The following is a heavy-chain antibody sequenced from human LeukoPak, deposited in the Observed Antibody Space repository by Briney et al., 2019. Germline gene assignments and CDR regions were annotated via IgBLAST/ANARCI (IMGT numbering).Heavy chain of an antibody. CDR1: GFTFSSYA. CDR3: AKDAYSGNYYFDY. D-gene: IGHD1-26*01. V-gene: IGHV3-23*01. Sequence: GGSLRLSCAASGFTFSSYAMSWVRQGPGKGLEWVSVISGSGGSTYYADSVKGRFTVSRDNSKNTLYLQMNSLRAEDTAVYHCAKDAYSGNYYFDYWGQGTLVTVSA. CDR2: ISGSGGST. J-gene: IGHJ4*02.